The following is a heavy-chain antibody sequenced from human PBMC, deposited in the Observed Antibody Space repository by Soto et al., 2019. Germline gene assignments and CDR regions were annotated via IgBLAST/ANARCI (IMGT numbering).Heavy chain of an antibody. V-gene: IGHV4-34*01. CDR1: GGSFNGYY. J-gene: IGHJ4*02. D-gene: IGHD2-8*02. CDR2: INHSGST. Sequence: PSETLSLTCAVYGGSFNGYYWTWIRQPPGTGIEWIGEINHSGSTNYNPSIKSRVTITVDTSKNQFSIKQTSVTAADTAVYYCARDKITGLFDYWGQGTLVTVS. CDR3: ARDKITGLFDY.